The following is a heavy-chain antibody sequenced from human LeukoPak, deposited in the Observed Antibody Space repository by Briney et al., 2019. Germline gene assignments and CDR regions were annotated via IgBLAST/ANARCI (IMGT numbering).Heavy chain of an antibody. CDR1: GGSISSSTYY. CDR3: ARGAPRGERLGWFDP. V-gene: IGHV4-39*01. CDR2: IYYSGST. D-gene: IGHD1-26*01. J-gene: IGHJ5*02. Sequence: SEALSLTCTVSGGSISSSTYYWGWIRQPPGKGLEWLGSIYYSGSTYYNPSLKSRVTISVDTSKNQFSLKLSSVTAADTAVYYCARGAPRGERLGWFDPWGQGTLVTVSS.